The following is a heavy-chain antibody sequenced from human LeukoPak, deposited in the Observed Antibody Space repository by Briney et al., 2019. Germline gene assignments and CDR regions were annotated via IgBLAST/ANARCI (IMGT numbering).Heavy chain of an antibody. J-gene: IGHJ4*02. D-gene: IGHD2-2*01. CDR2: FYTSGSA. V-gene: IGHV4-4*07. Sequence: SETLSLTCTVSGYSISSSYWSWLRQPAGTGLEWIGRFYTSGSANYNPTLKSRVSMSVDTSKNQLSLKLTSVTAADTAVYYCARGGGASPSDYWGQGILVTVSS. CDR3: ARGGGASPSDY. CDR1: GYSISSSY.